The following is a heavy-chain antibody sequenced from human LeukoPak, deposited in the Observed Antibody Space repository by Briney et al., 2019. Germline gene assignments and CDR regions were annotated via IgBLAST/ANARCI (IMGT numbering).Heavy chain of an antibody. J-gene: IGHJ3*01. D-gene: IGHD6-6*01. V-gene: IGHV3-23*01. CDR3: ARSSYSSSSSV. CDR1: GFTFSSYA. CDR2: ITTSDGNT. Sequence: PGGSLRLSCAASGFTFSSYAMSWVRQAPGKGLEWVSTITTSDGNTYYADSVKGRFTVSRDNAKNSLYLQINSLRAEDTAVYYCARSSYSSSSSVWGQGTMVTVSS.